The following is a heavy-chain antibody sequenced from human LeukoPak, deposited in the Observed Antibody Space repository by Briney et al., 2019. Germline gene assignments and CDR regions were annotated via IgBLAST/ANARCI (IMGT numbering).Heavy chain of an antibody. D-gene: IGHD1-26*01. CDR1: GFTFDDYA. J-gene: IGHJ3*02. CDR2: ISWNSGSI. V-gene: IGHV3-9*01. CDR3: AKGVGATFDAFDI. Sequence: GGSLRLSCAASGFTFDDYAMHWVRQAPGKGLEWVSGISWNSGSIGYADSVKGRFTISRDSAKNSLYLQMNSLRAEDTALYYCAKGVGATFDAFDIWGQGTMVTVSS.